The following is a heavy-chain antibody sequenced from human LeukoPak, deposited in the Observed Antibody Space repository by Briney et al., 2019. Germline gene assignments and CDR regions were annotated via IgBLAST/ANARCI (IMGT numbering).Heavy chain of an antibody. CDR3: AGVSKGGQQLAYY. V-gene: IGHV1-69*01. Sequence: SVKVSCKASGGTFSSSGISWVRQAPGQGLEWMGGIIPMIGAPNYAQKFQGRVTITADESTSTAYMELSSLRSEDTAVYYCAGVSKGGQQLAYYWGQGTLVTVSS. J-gene: IGHJ4*02. D-gene: IGHD6-13*01. CDR1: GGTFSSSG. CDR2: IIPMIGAP.